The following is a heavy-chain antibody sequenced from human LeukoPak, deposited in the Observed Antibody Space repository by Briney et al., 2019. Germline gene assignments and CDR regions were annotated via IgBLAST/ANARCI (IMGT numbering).Heavy chain of an antibody. V-gene: IGHV1-18*04. CDR2: ISAYDGNT. D-gene: IGHD3-9*01. CDR3: ARGGGVLRYFDWLSARDAFDI. J-gene: IGHJ3*02. CDR1: GYTFTGYY. Sequence: ASVKVSCKASGYTFTGYYMHWVRQAPGQGLEWMGWISAYDGNTNYAQKLQGRVTMTTDTSTSTAYMELRSLRSDDTAVYYCARGGGVLRYFDWLSARDAFDIWGQGAMVTVSS.